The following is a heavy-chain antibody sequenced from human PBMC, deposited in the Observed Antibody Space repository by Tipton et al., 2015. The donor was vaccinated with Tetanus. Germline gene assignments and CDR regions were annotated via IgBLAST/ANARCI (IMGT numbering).Heavy chain of an antibody. V-gene: IGHV3-30*18. J-gene: IGHJ4*02. CDR2: ISYDGSNK. Sequence: SLRLSCAASGFTFSSYGMHWVRQAPGKGLEWVAVISYDGSNKYYADSVKGRFTISRDNSKNTLYLQMNSLRAEDTAVYYCAKPSTEMATMDYWGQGTLVTVSS. D-gene: IGHD5-24*01. CDR3: AKPSTEMATMDY. CDR1: GFTFSSYG.